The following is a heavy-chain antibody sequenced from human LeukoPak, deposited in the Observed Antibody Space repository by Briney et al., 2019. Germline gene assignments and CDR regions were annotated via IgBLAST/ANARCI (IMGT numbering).Heavy chain of an antibody. CDR1: GFTFSSYG. D-gene: IGHD3-10*01. CDR3: AKDFGRITLVRGVIRASGLDS. CDR2: ISYDGSNK. J-gene: IGHJ5*01. V-gene: IGHV3-30*18. Sequence: GGSLRLSCAASGFTFSSYGMHWVRQAPGKGLEWVAVISYDGSNKYYADSVKGRFTISRDNSKNTLYLQMNSLRAEDTAVYYCAKDFGRITLVRGVIRASGLDSWGQGTLVTVSS.